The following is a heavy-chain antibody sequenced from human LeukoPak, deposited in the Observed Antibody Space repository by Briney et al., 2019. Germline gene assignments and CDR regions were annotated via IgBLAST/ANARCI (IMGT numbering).Heavy chain of an antibody. Sequence: PSETLSLTCTVSGGSISSSTYYWSWIRQPPGKGLEWIGYIYYSGSTNYNPSLKSRVTISVDTSKNQFSLKLSSVTAADTAVYYCARDLPYDSSGYHYRSGDAFDIWGQGTMVTVSS. CDR3: ARDLPYDSSGYHYRSGDAFDI. CDR1: GGSISSSTYY. D-gene: IGHD3-22*01. J-gene: IGHJ3*02. V-gene: IGHV4-61*01. CDR2: IYYSGST.